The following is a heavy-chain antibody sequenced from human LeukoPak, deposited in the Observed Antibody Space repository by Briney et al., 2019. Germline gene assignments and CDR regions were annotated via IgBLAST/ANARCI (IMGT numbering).Heavy chain of an antibody. CDR2: IYPGDSDT. J-gene: IGHJ4*02. D-gene: IGHD3-22*01. Sequence: GESLKISCKGFGYSFTSYWIGWVRQMPGKGLEWMGIIYPGDSDTRYSPSFQGQVTISADKSISTAYLQWSSLKASDTAMYYCARPRDYDSSGPWFDYWGQGTLVTVSS. CDR3: ARPRDYDSSGPWFDY. CDR1: GYSFTSYW. V-gene: IGHV5-51*01.